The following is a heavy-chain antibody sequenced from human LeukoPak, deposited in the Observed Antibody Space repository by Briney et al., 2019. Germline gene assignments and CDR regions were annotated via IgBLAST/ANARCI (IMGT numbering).Heavy chain of an antibody. Sequence: GGSLRLSCAASGFTFSSYAMSWVRQAPGKGLEWVSAISGSGGSTYYADSVKGRFTISRDNSKNTLYLQMNSLRAEDTAVYYCAKEGDVLRFLEWLSYFDYWGQGTLVTVSS. D-gene: IGHD3-3*01. V-gene: IGHV3-23*01. CDR1: GFTFSSYA. J-gene: IGHJ4*02. CDR3: AKEGDVLRFLEWLSYFDY. CDR2: ISGSGGST.